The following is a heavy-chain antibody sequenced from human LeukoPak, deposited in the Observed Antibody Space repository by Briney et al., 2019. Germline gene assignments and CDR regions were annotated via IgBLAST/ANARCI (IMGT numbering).Heavy chain of an antibody. CDR2: INSDGSGT. J-gene: IGHJ4*02. D-gene: IGHD3-16*01. Sequence: GGSLRLSCAASGFSFSSYWMHWVRQAPGKGLVWVSRINSDGSGTTYADSVKGRFTISRDNAKNTLDLHMNNLRAEVTAVYYCAKGGTGHSDYWGQGTLVTVSS. CDR3: AKGGTGHSDY. CDR1: GFSFSSYW. V-gene: IGHV3-74*03.